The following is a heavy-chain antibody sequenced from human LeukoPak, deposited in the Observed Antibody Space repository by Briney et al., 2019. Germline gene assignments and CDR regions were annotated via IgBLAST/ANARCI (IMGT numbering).Heavy chain of an antibody. CDR3: ASPLPYCSGGSCYSWLHAFDI. V-gene: IGHV4-39*01. CDR1: GGSISSSSYY. J-gene: IGHJ3*02. Sequence: TSETLSLTCTVSGGSISSSSYYWGWIRQPPGKGLEWIGNVYYSGSTYYNPSLKSRVTISVDTSKNQFSLKLSSVTAADTAVYYCASPLPYCSGGSCYSWLHAFDIWGQGTMVTVSS. D-gene: IGHD2-15*01. CDR2: VYYSGST.